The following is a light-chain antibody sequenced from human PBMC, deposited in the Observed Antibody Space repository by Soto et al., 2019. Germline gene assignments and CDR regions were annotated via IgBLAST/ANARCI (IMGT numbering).Light chain of an antibody. CDR2: STD. J-gene: IGLJ2*01. Sequence: QTVVTQEPSLTVSPGGTVTLTCASSTGTVTSGHYPNWLQQKPGQAPRALIYSTDTRHSWTPARFSGSLLGGKAALTLSGVQPVDEADYYCLLYYGGAVVFGGGTKVTVL. V-gene: IGLV7-43*01. CDR3: LLYYGGAVV. CDR1: TGTVTSGHY.